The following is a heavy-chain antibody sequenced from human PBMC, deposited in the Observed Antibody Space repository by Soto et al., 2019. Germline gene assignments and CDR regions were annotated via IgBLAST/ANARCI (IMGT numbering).Heavy chain of an antibody. D-gene: IGHD3-3*02. Sequence: QVELQESGPGLVKPSETLSLACSVFGASVNSYYWSWIRQSPGRGLEWIGHSFNSGTIHYNPSLKSRVTVAVDSSKNQVSMKMNSVPAADTAIYYCGRDLLATASARWYFYYGLDVWGQGTAVTVSS. CDR3: GRDLLATASARWYFYYGLDV. CDR2: SFNSGTI. CDR1: GASVNSYY. J-gene: IGHJ6*02. V-gene: IGHV4-59*02.